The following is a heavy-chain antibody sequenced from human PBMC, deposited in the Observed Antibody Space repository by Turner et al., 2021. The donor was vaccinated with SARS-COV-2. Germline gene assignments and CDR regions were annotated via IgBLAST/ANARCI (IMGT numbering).Heavy chain of an antibody. V-gene: IGHV3-23*01. CDR2: ISGSGGST. CDR1: GFTFSSYA. D-gene: IGHD3-22*01. J-gene: IGHJ4*02. Sequence: EVQLLESGGGLVQPGGSLRLSCAASGFTFSSYAMSWVRQAPGKGLEWVSAISGSGGSTYYADSVKGRFTISRDNSKNTLYLQMNSLRAEDTAVYYCAKADRVMIVVVITLFDYRGQGTLVTVSS. CDR3: AKADRVMIVVVITLFDY.